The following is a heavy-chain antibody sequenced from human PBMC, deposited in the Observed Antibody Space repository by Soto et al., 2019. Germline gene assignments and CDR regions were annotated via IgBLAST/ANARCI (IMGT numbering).Heavy chain of an antibody. CDR3: ARDGVAAGNINFDY. J-gene: IGHJ4*01. CDR1: GYMFTKSA. V-gene: IGHV1-3*01. CDR2: ISGDSGNT. D-gene: IGHD6-19*01. Sequence: ASVKFSCKASGYMFTKSAMHWVLQAPGQRLEWMGWISGDSGNTKYSPKLQDRVTITRDTSASTAYMELSSLRSEDTALYYCARDGVAAGNINFDYWGQGTLVTVS.